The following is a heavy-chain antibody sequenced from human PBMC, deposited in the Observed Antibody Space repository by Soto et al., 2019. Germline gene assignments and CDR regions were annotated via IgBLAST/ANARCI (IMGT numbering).Heavy chain of an antibody. V-gene: IGHV1-2*02. CDR2: MNPYSGST. J-gene: IGHJ3*02. CDR1: GYMLTGYY. D-gene: IGHD3-3*01. CDR3: ARRVWSGSYVRADAFDM. Sequence: QVQLVQSGAEVKKPGDSVKVSCKASGYMLTGYYIHWVRQALGQGLEWVGWMNPYSGSTTYEPKLLGGFTMTRDTSIRAAYMELNNLKSADTAVYFCARRVWSGSYVRADAFDMWGQGTIVTVA.